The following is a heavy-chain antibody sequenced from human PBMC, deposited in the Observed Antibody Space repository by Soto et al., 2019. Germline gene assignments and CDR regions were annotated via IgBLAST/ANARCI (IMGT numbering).Heavy chain of an antibody. V-gene: IGHV3-23*01. CDR1: GFTFSSPA. CDR3: AKDMSAPTVLPSAVYNWNYGGLNACDI. Sequence: ASLSLACAASGFTFSSPAISWARQAPGKGLEWGSALRGGGSSTHCADSVKRRFTIVRENAKHTLYLPMNSLRAEDTAVYYCAKDMSAPTVLPSAVYNWNYGGLNACDIWGQGTMVTVSS. J-gene: IGHJ3*02. CDR2: LRGGGSST. D-gene: IGHD1-7*01.